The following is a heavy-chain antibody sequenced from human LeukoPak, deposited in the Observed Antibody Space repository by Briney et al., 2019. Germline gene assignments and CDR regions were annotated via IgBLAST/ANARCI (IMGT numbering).Heavy chain of an antibody. Sequence: PSETLSLTCTVSGGSISSSSYYWGWIRQPPGKGLEWIGSIYYSGSTYYNPSLKSRVTISVDTSKNQFSLKLSSVTAADTAVYYCARAIAARPWDYYYYYMDVWGKGTTVTVSS. CDR1: GGSISSSSYY. CDR3: ARAIAARPWDYYYYYMDV. CDR2: IYYSGST. D-gene: IGHD6-6*01. J-gene: IGHJ6*03. V-gene: IGHV4-39*07.